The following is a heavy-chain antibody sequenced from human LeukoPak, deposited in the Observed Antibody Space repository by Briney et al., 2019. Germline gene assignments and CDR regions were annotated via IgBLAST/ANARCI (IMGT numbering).Heavy chain of an antibody. CDR2: MNPNSGNT. Sequence: ASVKVSCKASGYTFTGYYIHWVRQAPGQGLEWMGWMNPNSGNTGYAQKFQGRVTITRNTSISTAYMELSSLRSEDTAVYYCARGGAIAVAGTGFQHWGQGTLVTVSS. D-gene: IGHD6-19*01. CDR3: ARGGAIAVAGTGFQH. CDR1: GYTFTGYY. V-gene: IGHV1-8*03. J-gene: IGHJ1*01.